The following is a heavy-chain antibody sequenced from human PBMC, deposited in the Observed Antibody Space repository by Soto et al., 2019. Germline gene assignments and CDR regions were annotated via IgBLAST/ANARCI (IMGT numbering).Heavy chain of an antibody. Sequence: PSQTLSLTCVISGDSVSSNSAAWNWIRQSPSRGLEWLGRTYYRSKWYNDYAVSVKSRITINPDTSKNQFSLQLNSVTPEDTAVYYCARGYSSGWYVQSYYYSYDLDVWGQGTTVTAS. V-gene: IGHV6-1*01. CDR1: GDSVSSNSAA. CDR3: ARGYSSGWYVQSYYYSYDLDV. J-gene: IGHJ6*02. CDR2: TYYRSKWYN. D-gene: IGHD6-19*01.